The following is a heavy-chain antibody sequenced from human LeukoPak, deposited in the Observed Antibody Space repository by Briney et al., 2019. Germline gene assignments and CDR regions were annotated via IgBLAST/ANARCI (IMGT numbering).Heavy chain of an antibody. CDR1: GFTVSSNY. Sequence: GGSLRLSCAASGFTVSSNYMSWVRQAPGKGLELVSLIYSGGSTYYADPVKGRFTISIDNSKNSLYLEMNSLRVDDTAVYYCARSAGIAATIVLGYWGQGTLVTVSS. V-gene: IGHV3-66*01. CDR3: ARSAGIAATIVLGY. D-gene: IGHD5-12*01. J-gene: IGHJ4*02. CDR2: IYSGGST.